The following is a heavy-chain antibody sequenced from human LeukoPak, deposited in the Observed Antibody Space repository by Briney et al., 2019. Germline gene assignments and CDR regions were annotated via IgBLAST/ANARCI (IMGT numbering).Heavy chain of an antibody. CDR1: GGSISSYY. CDR3: ARGTSIGYYYFYFYYMDV. D-gene: IGHD5-18*01. Sequence: SETLSLTCTVSGGSISSYYWSWIRQPPGKGLEWIGYIYYSGSTNYNPSLKSRVTISVDTSKNQFSLKLSSVTAADTAVYYCARGTSIGYYYFYFYYMDVWGKGTTVTVSS. CDR2: IYYSGST. V-gene: IGHV4-59*01. J-gene: IGHJ6*03.